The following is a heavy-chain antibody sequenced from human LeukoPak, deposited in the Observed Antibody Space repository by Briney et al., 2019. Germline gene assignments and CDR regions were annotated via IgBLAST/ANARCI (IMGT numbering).Heavy chain of an antibody. CDR2: IYYSGTT. V-gene: IGHV4-39*01. CDR1: GGSIRRTSYY. J-gene: IGHJ6*03. Sequence: SETPSLTCTVSGGSIRRTSYYWGWVRQPAGKGLEWIASIYYSGTTYYNSSLKSRVTISLDTAMNQFSLRLSAVTAADTAVYYCARAWGDYFYYMDIWGKGTTVTVSS. D-gene: IGHD3-16*01. CDR3: ARAWGDYFYYMDI.